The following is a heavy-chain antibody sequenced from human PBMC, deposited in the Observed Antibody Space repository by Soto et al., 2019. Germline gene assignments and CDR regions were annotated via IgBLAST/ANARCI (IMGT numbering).Heavy chain of an antibody. J-gene: IGHJ5*02. Sequence: GGSLSLSCAASGFPFSSYSMNWVRQAPGKGLEWVSYISSSSSTIYYADSVKGRFTISRDNAKNSLYLQMNSLRDEDTAVYYCARESAALNWFDPWGQGTLVTVSS. CDR2: ISSSSSTI. CDR1: GFPFSSYS. CDR3: ARESAALNWFDP. V-gene: IGHV3-48*02. D-gene: IGHD2-2*01.